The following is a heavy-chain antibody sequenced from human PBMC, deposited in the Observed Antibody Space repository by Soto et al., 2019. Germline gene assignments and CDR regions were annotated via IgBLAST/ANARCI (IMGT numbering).Heavy chain of an antibody. J-gene: IGHJ4*02. CDR2: IESDGSST. D-gene: IGHD2-21*01. V-gene: IGHV3-74*01. CDR3: ARDRADPIGDYHPLFDS. Sequence: GGSLRLSCAASGFTFSSHWMHWVRQAPRKGLVWVSRIESDGSSTNYADSVKGRFTVSRDNAKNTLYLQMNSLRAEDTAVYYCARDRADPIGDYHPLFDSWGLGTLVTVSS. CDR1: GFTFSSHW.